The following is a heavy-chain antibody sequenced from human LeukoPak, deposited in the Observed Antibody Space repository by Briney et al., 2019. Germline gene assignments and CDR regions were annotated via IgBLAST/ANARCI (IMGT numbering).Heavy chain of an antibody. D-gene: IGHD3-10*01. Sequence: GRSLRLSGAASGVTFSSYAMHWVRQAPGKGLEWVAVISYDGSNKYYADSVKGRFTISRDNSKNTLYLQMNSLRAEDTAVYYCAREKYYYGSGSYSAFDIWGQGTMVTVSS. CDR1: GVTFSSYA. CDR3: AREKYYYGSGSYSAFDI. CDR2: ISYDGSNK. V-gene: IGHV3-30*04. J-gene: IGHJ3*02.